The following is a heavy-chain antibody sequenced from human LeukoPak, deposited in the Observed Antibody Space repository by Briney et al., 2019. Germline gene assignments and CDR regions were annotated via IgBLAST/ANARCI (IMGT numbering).Heavy chain of an antibody. D-gene: IGHD5-18*01. J-gene: IGHJ4*02. CDR2: ISTSGSTI. Sequence: GGSLRLSCAASGFTFSSYWMNWVRQAPGKGLEWVSCISTSGSTIHYADSVKGRFTISRDNARNSLYLQMNSLRAEDTAVYYCATDGPGYSFDHWGQGTLVTVSS. CDR1: GFTFSSYW. V-gene: IGHV3-48*04. CDR3: ATDGPGYSFDH.